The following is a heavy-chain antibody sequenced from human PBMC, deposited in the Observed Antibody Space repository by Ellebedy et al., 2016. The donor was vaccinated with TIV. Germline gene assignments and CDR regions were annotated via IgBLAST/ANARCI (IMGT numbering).Heavy chain of an antibody. J-gene: IGHJ5*01. D-gene: IGHD3-10*01. V-gene: IGHV3-74*01. CDR1: GFTFSALW. CDR3: AKDYWGGILSP. Sequence: GESLKISCAASGFTFSALWMHWVRQAPGKGLVWVSRITSDGSDTAYADSVRGRFTISRDNAKNILYLQMTSLTAEDTAVYYCAKDYWGGILSPWGQGTLVVVSS. CDR2: ITSDGSDT.